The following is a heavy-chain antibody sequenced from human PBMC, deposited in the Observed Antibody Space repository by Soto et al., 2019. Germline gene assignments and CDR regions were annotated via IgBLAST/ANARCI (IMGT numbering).Heavy chain of an antibody. V-gene: IGHV3-21*01. CDR3: VREDGIVGANSAFDY. Sequence: GGSLRLSCASSGFTFSTYTMNWVRQAPGKGLEWVSSINGRGNYIYYADSVKGRFTISKDNAKNSLYLQMDRLRAEDTALYYCVREDGIVGANSAFDYWGLGALVTVSS. D-gene: IGHD1-26*01. CDR2: INGRGNYI. CDR1: GFTFSTYT. J-gene: IGHJ4*02.